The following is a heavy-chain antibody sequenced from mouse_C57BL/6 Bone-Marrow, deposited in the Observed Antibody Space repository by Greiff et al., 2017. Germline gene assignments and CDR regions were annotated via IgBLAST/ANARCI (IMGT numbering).Heavy chain of an antibody. J-gene: IGHJ1*03. CDR3: VRHGAWYFDV. V-gene: IGHV10-1*01. CDR2: IRSKSNNYAT. Sequence: DVMLVESGGGLVQPKGSLKLSCAASGFSFNTYAMNWVRQAPGKGLEWVARIRSKSNNYATYYADSVKDRFTISRDDSESMLYLQMNNLKTEDTAMYYCVRHGAWYFDVWGTGTTVTVSS. CDR1: GFSFNTYA.